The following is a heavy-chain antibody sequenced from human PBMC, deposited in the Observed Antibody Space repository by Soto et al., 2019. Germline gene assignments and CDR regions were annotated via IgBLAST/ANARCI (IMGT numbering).Heavy chain of an antibody. D-gene: IGHD6-6*01. J-gene: IGHJ6*02. CDR3: ARXGSSPPKSYYYYYGMDV. CDR1: GYSFTSYW. CDR2: IYPGDSDT. V-gene: IGHV5-51*01. Sequence: PGESLKISCKGSGYSFTSYWIGWVRQMPGKGLEWMGIIYPGDSDTRYSPSFQGQVTISADKSISTAYLQWSSLKASDTAMYYCARXGSSPPKSYYYYYGMDVWGPGTTVTVSS.